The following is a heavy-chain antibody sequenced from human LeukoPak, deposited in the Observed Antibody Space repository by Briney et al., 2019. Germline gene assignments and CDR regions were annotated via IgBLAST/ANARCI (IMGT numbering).Heavy chain of an antibody. CDR3: ARGNFGATTTAFDG. CDR2: INPNSATT. V-gene: IGHV1-8*03. J-gene: IGHJ3*01. CDR1: GYTFTDYD. Sequence: ASVKVSCKTSGYTFTDYDVNWVRQAPGQGLEWMGWINPNSATTNYAQMLQGIAIFTRDTTLSVCYMKLSCLTSEDAAVYFCARGNFGATTTAFDGWGQGTLVAVSS. D-gene: IGHD4-17*01.